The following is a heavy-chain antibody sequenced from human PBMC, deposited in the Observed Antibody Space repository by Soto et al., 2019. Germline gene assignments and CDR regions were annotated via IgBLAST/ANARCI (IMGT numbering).Heavy chain of an antibody. CDR2: IKQDGSEK. CDR3: ARRQLVYDILTAGPDYFDY. V-gene: IGHV3-7*01. CDR1: GFTFSSYW. D-gene: IGHD3-9*01. J-gene: IGHJ4*02. Sequence: PGGSLRLSCAASGFTFSSYWMSWVRQAPGKGLEWVANIKQDGSEKYYVDSVKGRFTISRDNAKNSLYLQMNSLRAEDTAVYYCARRQLVYDILTAGPDYFDYWGQGTLVTVSS.